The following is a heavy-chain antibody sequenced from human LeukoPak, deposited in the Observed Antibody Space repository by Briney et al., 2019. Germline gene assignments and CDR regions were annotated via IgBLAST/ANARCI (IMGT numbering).Heavy chain of an antibody. CDR2: IRYDGTNK. CDR3: ARTRGIDVWGSCRSCFHH. D-gene: IGHD3-16*02. CDR1: AFTFTSYG. Sequence: GGSLRLSCAASAFTFTSYGLHWVRQAPGKGLEWVAFIRYDGTNKYYADSVKGRFIISRDNSKNTLYLQMNSLRLEDTAVYYCARTRGIDVWGSCRSCFHHWGQGTLVTVSS. J-gene: IGHJ4*02. V-gene: IGHV3-30*02.